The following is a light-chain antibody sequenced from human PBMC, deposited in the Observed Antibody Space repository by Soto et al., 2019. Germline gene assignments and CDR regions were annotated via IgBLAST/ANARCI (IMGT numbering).Light chain of an antibody. CDR1: QSVGST. V-gene: IGKV3-15*01. CDR3: QRFNRWPLS. J-gene: IGKJ4*01. Sequence: EIVLTQSPAALSVSPVERVTLSCWASQSVGSTLNWYQQRPGQAPRLLIYDTSIRATGIPARFSGSGSGTEFTLTIASLQSEDFGVYYCQRFNRWPLSFGGGTKVDIK. CDR2: DTS.